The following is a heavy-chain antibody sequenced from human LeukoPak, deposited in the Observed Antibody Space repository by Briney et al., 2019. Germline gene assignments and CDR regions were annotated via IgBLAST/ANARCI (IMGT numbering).Heavy chain of an antibody. CDR3: AHRGSSGWYRDY. V-gene: IGHV2-5*01. CDR1: GFSLSTSGVG. CDR2: IYWNDDK. D-gene: IGHD6-19*01. Sequence: SGPTLVKPTQTLTLTCTFSGFSLSTSGVGVGWIRQPPGKALEWLALIYWNDDKRYSPSLKSRLTITKDTSKNQVVLTMTNMDPVDTATYYCAHRGSSGWYRDYWGQGTLVTVSS. J-gene: IGHJ4*02.